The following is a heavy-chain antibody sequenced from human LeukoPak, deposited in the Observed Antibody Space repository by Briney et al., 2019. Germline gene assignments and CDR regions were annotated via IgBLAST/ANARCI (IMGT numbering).Heavy chain of an antibody. Sequence: ASVKVSCKASGYTFTSYAMHWVRQAPGQGLEWMGWISAYNGNTNYAQKLQGRVTMTTDTSTSTAYMELRSLRSDDTAVYYCATGYSYGYYYFDYWGQGTLVTVSS. CDR2: ISAYNGNT. D-gene: IGHD5-18*01. J-gene: IGHJ4*02. CDR3: ATGYSYGYYYFDY. CDR1: GYTFTSYA. V-gene: IGHV1-18*01.